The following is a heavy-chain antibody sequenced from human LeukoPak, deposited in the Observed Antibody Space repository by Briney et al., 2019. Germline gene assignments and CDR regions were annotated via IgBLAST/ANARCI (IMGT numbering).Heavy chain of an antibody. D-gene: IGHD6-13*01. CDR2: IDPSDAYT. CDR1: GYSFTSYG. J-gene: IGHJ4*02. Sequence: GESLKISCKGSGYSFTSYGISWVRQMPGKGLEWMGRIDPSDAYTNYSPSFQGHVTISSDKSIKTAYLQWSSLKASDTAMYYCARHEGYSSSAEVYWGQGTLVTVSS. V-gene: IGHV5-10-1*01. CDR3: ARHEGYSSSAEVY.